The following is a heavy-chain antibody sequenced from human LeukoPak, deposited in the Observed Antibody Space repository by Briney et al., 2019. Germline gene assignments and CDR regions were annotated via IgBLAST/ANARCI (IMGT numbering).Heavy chain of an antibody. CDR1: GFTFSTYC. Sequence: GGSLRLSCAASGFTFSTYCMHWVRQAPGKGPMWVSRICPDGTVANYADSVKARFIISRDNARNTVYLQMNSLRVEDTAVYYCVRDFRSADYWGQGTLVTVSS. V-gene: IGHV3-74*01. J-gene: IGHJ4*02. CDR3: VRDFRSADY. CDR2: ICPDGTVA.